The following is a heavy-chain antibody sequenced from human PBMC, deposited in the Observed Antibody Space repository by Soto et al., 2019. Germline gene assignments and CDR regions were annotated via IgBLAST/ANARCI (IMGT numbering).Heavy chain of an antibody. CDR1: GFTFSSYA. CDR2: ISYDGSNK. J-gene: IGHJ4*02. V-gene: IGHV3-30-3*01. D-gene: IGHD5-12*01. CDR3: ARGGVVEMATILESRVYSFDY. Sequence: QVQLVESGGGVVQPGRSLRLSCAASGFTFSSYAMHWVRQAPGKGLEWVAVISYDGSNKYYADSVKGRFTISRDNSKNTLYLQMNSLRAEDTAVYYCARGGVVEMATILESRVYSFDYWGQGTLVTVSS.